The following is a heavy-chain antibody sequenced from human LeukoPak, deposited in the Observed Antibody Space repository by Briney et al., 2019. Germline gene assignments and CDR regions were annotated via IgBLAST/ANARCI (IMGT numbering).Heavy chain of an antibody. CDR2: IYYSGST. V-gene: IGHV4-39*01. Sequence: SETLSLTCTVSGGSISSYYWGWIRQPPGKGLEWIGSIYYSGSTYYNPSLKSRVTISVDTSKNQFSLKLSSVTAADTAVYYCARLGLLLSDAFDIWGQGTMVTVSS. D-gene: IGHD3/OR15-3a*01. CDR3: ARLGLLLSDAFDI. J-gene: IGHJ3*02. CDR1: GGSISSYY.